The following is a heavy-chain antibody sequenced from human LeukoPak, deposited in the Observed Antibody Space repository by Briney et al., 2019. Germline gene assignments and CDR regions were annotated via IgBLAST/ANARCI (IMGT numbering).Heavy chain of an antibody. D-gene: IGHD2-15*01. CDR3: ARGGCSGGSCYLDY. CDR2: IYYSGST. J-gene: IGHJ4*02. V-gene: IGHV4-59*12. Sequence: SETLSLTCTVSGGSISSYYWSWIRQPPGKGLEWIGYIYYSGSTYYNPSLKSRVTISVDTSKNQFSLKLSSVTAADTAVYYCARGGCSGGSCYLDYWGQGTLVTVSS. CDR1: GGSISSYY.